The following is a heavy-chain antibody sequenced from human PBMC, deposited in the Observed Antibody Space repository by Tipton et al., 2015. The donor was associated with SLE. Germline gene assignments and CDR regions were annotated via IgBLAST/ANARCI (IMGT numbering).Heavy chain of an antibody. Sequence: TLSLTCTVSGGSISSHYWSWIRQPPGKGLEWIGYIYYSGSTNYNPSLKSRVTISVDTSKNQFSLKLSSVTAADTAVYYCASSYDFWSGWDYWGQGTLVTVSS. CDR1: GGSISSHY. CDR3: ASSYDFWSGWDY. CDR2: IYYSGST. J-gene: IGHJ4*02. V-gene: IGHV4-59*11. D-gene: IGHD3-3*01.